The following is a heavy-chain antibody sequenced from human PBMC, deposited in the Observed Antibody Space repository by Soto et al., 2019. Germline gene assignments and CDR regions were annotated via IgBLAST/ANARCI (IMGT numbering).Heavy chain of an antibody. CDR3: AKVRERGYSYGLYDY. CDR2: ISGSGGST. CDR1: GFTFSSYA. V-gene: IGHV3-23*01. D-gene: IGHD5-18*01. Sequence: PGGSLRLSCAASGFTFSSYAMSWVRQAPGKGLEWVSAISGSGGSTYYADSVKGRFTISRDNSKNTLYLQMNSLRAEDTAVYYCAKVRERGYSYGLYDYWGQGTLVTVSS. J-gene: IGHJ4*02.